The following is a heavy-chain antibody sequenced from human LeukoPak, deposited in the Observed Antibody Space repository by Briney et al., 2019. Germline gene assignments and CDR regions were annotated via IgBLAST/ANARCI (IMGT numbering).Heavy chain of an antibody. Sequence: GASVKVSCKVSGYILTELSMHWVRQAPGKGLEWMGGFDPEDGETIYAQKFQGRVTMTEDTSTDTAYMELSSLRSEDTAVYYCATYSGRMVVAATPLDYWGQGTLVTVSS. D-gene: IGHD2-15*01. V-gene: IGHV1-24*01. J-gene: IGHJ4*02. CDR2: FDPEDGET. CDR1: GYILTELS. CDR3: ATYSGRMVVAATPLDY.